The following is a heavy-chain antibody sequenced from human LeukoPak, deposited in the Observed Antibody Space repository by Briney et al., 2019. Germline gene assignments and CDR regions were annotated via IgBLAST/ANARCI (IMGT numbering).Heavy chain of an antibody. J-gene: IGHJ3*02. CDR1: GFRFDNYG. CDR2: MNWNGGSK. CDR3: ARDISMIAIGGAFDI. Sequence: PGGSLRLSCAASGFRFDNYGMSWVRQAPGKGLEWVSGMNWNGGSKDYTDSVKGGFTISRENEKNSLYLQMNSLRAEDTALYYCARDISMIAIGGAFDIWGQGTMVTVSS. V-gene: IGHV3-20*04. D-gene: IGHD3-22*01.